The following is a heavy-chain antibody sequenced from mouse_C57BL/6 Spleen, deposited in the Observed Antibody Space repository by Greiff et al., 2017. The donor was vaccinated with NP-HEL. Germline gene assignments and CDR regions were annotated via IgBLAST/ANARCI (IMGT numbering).Heavy chain of an antibody. CDR1: GYTFTSYG. Sequence: VQLQQSGAELARPGASVKLSCKASGYTFTSYGISWVKQRTGQGLEWIGEIYPRSGNTYYNEKFKGKATLTADKSSSTAYMELRSLTSEDSAVYFCAREGRYEYDGRYWYFDVWGTGTTVTVSS. CDR3: AREGRYEYDGRYWYFDV. CDR2: IYPRSGNT. V-gene: IGHV1-81*01. D-gene: IGHD2-4*01. J-gene: IGHJ1*03.